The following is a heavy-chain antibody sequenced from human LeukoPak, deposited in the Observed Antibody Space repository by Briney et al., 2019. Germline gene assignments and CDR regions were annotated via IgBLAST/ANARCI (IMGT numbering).Heavy chain of an antibody. J-gene: IGHJ4*02. D-gene: IGHD6-19*01. CDR1: GGSISSGDYY. V-gene: IGHV4-30-4*01. CDR2: IYYSGST. CDR3: AREVAVAGRYFDY. Sequence: PSQTLSLTCTVSGGSISSGDYYWSWIRQPPGKGLEWIGYIYYSGSTYYNLSLKSRVTISVDTSRNQFSLKLSSVTAADTAVYYCAREVAVAGRYFDYWGQGTLVTVSS.